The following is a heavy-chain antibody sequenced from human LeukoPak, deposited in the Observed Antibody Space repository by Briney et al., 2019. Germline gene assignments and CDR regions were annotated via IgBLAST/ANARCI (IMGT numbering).Heavy chain of an antibody. J-gene: IGHJ4*02. CDR1: GYTFTSYG. CDR3: ARDASSPGYVRGPGPFDY. D-gene: IGHD5-12*01. Sequence: ASVKVSCKASGYTFTSYGISWVRQAPGQGLEWMGIINPSGGSTSYAQKFQGRVTMTRDTSTSTVYMELSSLRSEDTAVYYRARDASSPGYVRGPGPFDYWGQGTLVTVSS. V-gene: IGHV1-46*01. CDR2: INPSGGST.